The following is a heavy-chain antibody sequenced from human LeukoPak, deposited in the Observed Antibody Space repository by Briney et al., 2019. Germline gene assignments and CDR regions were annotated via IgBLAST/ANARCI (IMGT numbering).Heavy chain of an antibody. CDR1: GGSFSGYY. CDR3: ARSQVGASLLAAFDI. V-gene: IGHV4-34*01. D-gene: IGHD1-26*01. CDR2: INHSGST. J-gene: IGHJ3*02. Sequence: SETLSLTCAVYGGSFSGYYWSWIRQPPGKGLEWIGEINHSGSTNYNPSLKSRVTISVDTSKNQFSLKLSSVTAADTAVYYCARSQVGASLLAAFDIWGQGTMVTVSS.